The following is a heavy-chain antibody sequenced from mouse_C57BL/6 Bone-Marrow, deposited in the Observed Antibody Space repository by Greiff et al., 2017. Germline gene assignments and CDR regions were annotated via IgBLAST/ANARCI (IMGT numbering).Heavy chain of an antibody. D-gene: IGHD1-1*01. CDR3: TPTKDFDY. CDR2: ISDGGSYT. V-gene: IGHV5-4*01. J-gene: IGHJ2*01. CDR1: GFTFSSYA. Sequence: EVQVVESGGGLVKPGGSLKLSCAASGFTFSSYAMSWVRQTPEKRLEWVATISDGGSYTYYPDNVKGRFTISRDNAKNNLYLQMSHLKSEDTAMYYCTPTKDFDYWGRGTTLTVSS.